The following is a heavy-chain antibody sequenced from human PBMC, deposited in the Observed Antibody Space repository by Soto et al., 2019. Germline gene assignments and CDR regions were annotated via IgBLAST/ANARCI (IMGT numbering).Heavy chain of an antibody. CDR1: GFTFSSYS. Sequence: EVQLVESGGGLVKPGGSLRLSCAASGFTFSSYSMKWVRQAPGKGLEWVSSISSSSSYIYYADSVKGRFTISRDNAKNVLYLQMNSLRAEDTAVYYCARGYCSGGSCYVAGMDVWGQGNTVPVSS. D-gene: IGHD2-15*01. J-gene: IGHJ6*02. CDR3: ARGYCSGGSCYVAGMDV. CDR2: ISSSSSYI. V-gene: IGHV3-21*01.